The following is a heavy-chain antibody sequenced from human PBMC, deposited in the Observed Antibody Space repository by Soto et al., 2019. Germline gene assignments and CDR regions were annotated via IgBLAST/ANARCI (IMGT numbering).Heavy chain of an antibody. V-gene: IGHV1-69*02. J-gene: IGHJ5*02. D-gene: IGHD2-15*01. CDR3: AGTSVVVVAATGLFDP. CDR1: GGTSSSYT. CDR2: IIPILGIA. Sequence: SVKVSCKASGGTSSSYTISWVRQAPGQGLEWMGRIIPILGIANYAQKFQGRVTITADKSTSTAYMELSSLRSEDTAVYFCAGTSVVVVAATGLFDPWGQGTLVTVSS.